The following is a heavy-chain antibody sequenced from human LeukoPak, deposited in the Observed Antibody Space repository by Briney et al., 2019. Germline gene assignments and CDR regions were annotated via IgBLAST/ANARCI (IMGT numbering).Heavy chain of an antibody. J-gene: IGHJ4*02. D-gene: IGHD3-22*01. Sequence: GSLRLSCAASGFTFSSYGMHWVRQAPGKGLEWVAFIRYDGSNKYYADSVKGRFTISRDNSKNTLYLQMNSLRAEDTAVYYCARDRMIVVVSTRWFDYWGQGTLVTVSS. CDR2: IRYDGSNK. CDR3: ARDRMIVVVSTRWFDY. V-gene: IGHV3-30*02. CDR1: GFTFSSYG.